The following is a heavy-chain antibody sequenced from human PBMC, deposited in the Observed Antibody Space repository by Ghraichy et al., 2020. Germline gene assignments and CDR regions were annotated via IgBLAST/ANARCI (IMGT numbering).Heavy chain of an antibody. CDR2: ISSSSSTI. D-gene: IGHD1-26*01. Sequence: GGSLRLSCAASGFTFSSYSMNWVRQAPGKGLEWVSYISSSSSTIYYADSVKGRFTISRDNAKNSLYLQMNSLRAEDTAVYYCARSVGAANPVLMRYYYYYGMDVWGQGTTVTVSS. J-gene: IGHJ6*02. V-gene: IGHV3-48*04. CDR1: GFTFSSYS. CDR3: ARSVGAANPVLMRYYYYYGMDV.